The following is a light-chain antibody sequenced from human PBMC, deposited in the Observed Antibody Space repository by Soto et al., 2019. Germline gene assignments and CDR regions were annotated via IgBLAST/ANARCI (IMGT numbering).Light chain of an antibody. Sequence: EIVLTQSPATLSLSPGEIATLSFSASQSVSDYLAWYQQKPGQAPRLLIYDASTRATGIPARFSGSGSGTDFTLTISSLQSEDFAVYYCQQRSNWPPWTFGQGTRLEIK. J-gene: IGKJ5*01. CDR2: DAS. V-gene: IGKV3-11*01. CDR1: QSVSDY. CDR3: QQRSNWPPWT.